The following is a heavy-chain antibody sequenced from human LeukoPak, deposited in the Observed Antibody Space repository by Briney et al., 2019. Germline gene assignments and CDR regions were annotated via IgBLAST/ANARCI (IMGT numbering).Heavy chain of an antibody. J-gene: IGHJ3*02. Sequence: GGSLRLSCAASGFTASSHYMSWVRQAPGKGLDWVSIIYSGGRTYYADSVKGRFTVSRDNSKNTLYLQMNSLRAEDTAVYYCAKDPHIVVVIAILDAFDIWGQGTMVTVSS. CDR3: AKDPHIVVVIAILDAFDI. CDR2: IYSGGRT. D-gene: IGHD2-21*01. V-gene: IGHV3-53*01. CDR1: GFTASSHY.